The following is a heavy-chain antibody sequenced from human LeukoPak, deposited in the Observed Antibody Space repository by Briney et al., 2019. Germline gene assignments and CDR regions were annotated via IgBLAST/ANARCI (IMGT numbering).Heavy chain of an antibody. CDR2: IYYSGST. CDR1: GGSISSYY. CDR3: ARPLTYGSGTYYWDH. D-gene: IGHD3-10*01. J-gene: IGHJ4*02. V-gene: IGHV4-39*01. Sequence: PSETLSLTCTVSGGSISSYYWGWIRQPPGKGLEWIGSIYYSGSTYYNPSLKSRVTMSVDTSKNQFSLKLSSVTAADTAVYYCARPLTYGSGTYYWDHWGQGTLVTVSS.